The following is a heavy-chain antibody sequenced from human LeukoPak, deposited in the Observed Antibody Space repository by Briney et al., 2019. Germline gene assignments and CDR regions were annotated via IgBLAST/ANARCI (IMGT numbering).Heavy chain of an antibody. J-gene: IGHJ5*02. CDR1: GGSFSGYY. V-gene: IGHV4-34*01. D-gene: IGHD6-13*01. Sequence: SETLSLTCAVYGGSFSGYYWSWIRQPPGKGLEWIGEINHSGSTNYNPSLKSRVTISVDTSKSQFSLKLSSVTAADTAVYYCARTYSSSWYRWGNWFDPWGQGTLVTVSS. CDR2: INHSGST. CDR3: ARTYSSSWYRWGNWFDP.